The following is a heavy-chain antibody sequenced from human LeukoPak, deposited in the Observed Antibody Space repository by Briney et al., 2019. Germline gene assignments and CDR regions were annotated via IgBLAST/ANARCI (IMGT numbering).Heavy chain of an antibody. J-gene: IGHJ3*02. CDR3: ARDTFPGIAAADI. CDR1: GGSISSYY. D-gene: IGHD6-13*01. V-gene: IGHV4-59*01. CDR2: IYYSGST. Sequence: PSETLSLTCTVSGGSISSYYWSWLRQPPGKGLEWIGYIYYSGSTNYNPSLKSRVTISVDTSKNQFSLKLSSVTAADTAVYYCARDTFPGIAAADIWGQGTMVTVSS.